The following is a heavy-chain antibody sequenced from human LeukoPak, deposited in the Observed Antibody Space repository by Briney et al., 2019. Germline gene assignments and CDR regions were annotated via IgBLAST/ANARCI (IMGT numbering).Heavy chain of an antibody. CDR3: ATCGYTYGLYFGY. J-gene: IGHJ4*02. CDR1: GFTFSSYE. Sequence: GGSLRLSCAASGFTFSSYEMNWVRQAPGKGLEWVSYISSSGSTIYYADSVKGRFTISRDNAKNSLYLQMNSLRAEDTAVYYCATCGYTYGLYFGYWGQGTLVTVSS. V-gene: IGHV3-48*03. D-gene: IGHD5-18*01. CDR2: ISSSGSTI.